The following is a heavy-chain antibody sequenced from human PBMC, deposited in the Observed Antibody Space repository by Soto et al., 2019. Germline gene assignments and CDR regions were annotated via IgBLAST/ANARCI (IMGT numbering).Heavy chain of an antibody. CDR2: MSPNSGDT. CDR3: ARVPQYRDSYDI. CDR1: GYNFTTYD. J-gene: IGHJ3*02. D-gene: IGHD4-4*01. V-gene: IGHV1-8*01. Sequence: QVQLVQSGAEVKKPGASVKVSCKASGYNFTTYDINWVRQAAGRGLEWMGWMSPNSGDTGFAQKFQGRVTMTRNISMATAYLELTSLTSEDTAVYYCARVPQYRDSYDIWGLGTLVTIAS.